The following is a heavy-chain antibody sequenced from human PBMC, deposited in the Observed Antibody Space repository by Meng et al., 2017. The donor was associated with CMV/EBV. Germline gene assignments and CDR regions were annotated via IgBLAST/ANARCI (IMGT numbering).Heavy chain of an antibody. V-gene: IGHV3-30*04. CDR1: GFTFSRIA. CDR3: ARDDVLGPTTPSNVGYFDY. J-gene: IGHJ4*02. Sequence: GESLKISCEASGFTFSRIAMHWVRQAPGKGLEWVAFTSYDGRYKGYADSVKGRFTISRDNSKNTLFLEMNSLRAEDTAVYFCARDDVLGPTTPSNVGYFDYWGQGTRVTVSS. D-gene: IGHD1-26*01. CDR2: TSYDGRYK.